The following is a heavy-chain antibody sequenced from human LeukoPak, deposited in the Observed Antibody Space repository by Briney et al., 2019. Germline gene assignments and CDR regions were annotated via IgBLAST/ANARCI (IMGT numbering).Heavy chain of an antibody. D-gene: IGHD1-26*01. V-gene: IGHV3-74*01. Sequence: PGGSLRLSCAASAFTFSSYWMHWVRQAPGKGLVWVSRINPDGSSKTYADSVKGRFTISRDNAKNTLYLQMNSLRAEDTAVYYCARADYRGNYLVYWGQGTLATVSS. J-gene: IGHJ4*02. CDR1: AFTFSSYW. CDR3: ARADYRGNYLVY. CDR2: INPDGSSK.